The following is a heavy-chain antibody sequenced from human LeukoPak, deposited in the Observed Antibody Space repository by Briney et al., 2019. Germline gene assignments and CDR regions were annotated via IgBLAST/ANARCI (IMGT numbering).Heavy chain of an antibody. V-gene: IGHV3-7*01. Sequence: GGSLRLSCAASGFTFSGHWMTWVRQAPGKGLEWVANIKEDESEKYYVDSVKGRFNIFRDNAKNLLYLQMNSLRAEDTAVYYCARVHYYDSSAYRHFEDWGQGTLVTVSS. J-gene: IGHJ4*02. D-gene: IGHD3-22*01. CDR1: GFTFSGHW. CDR3: ARVHYYDSSAYRHFED. CDR2: IKEDESEK.